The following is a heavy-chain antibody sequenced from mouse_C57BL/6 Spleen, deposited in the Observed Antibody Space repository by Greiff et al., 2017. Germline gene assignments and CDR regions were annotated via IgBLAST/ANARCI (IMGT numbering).Heavy chain of an antibody. CDR3: ARSGTTGGFAY. CDR1: GYTFTSYW. V-gene: IGHV1-69*01. J-gene: IGHJ3*01. CDR2: IDPSDSYT. Sequence: VKLQQPGAELVMPGASVKLSCKASGYTFTSYWMHWVKQRPGQGLEWIGEIDPSDSYTNYNQKFKGKSTLTVDKSSSTAYMQLSSLTSEDSAVYYCARSGTTGGFAYWGQGTLVTVSA. D-gene: IGHD1-1*01.